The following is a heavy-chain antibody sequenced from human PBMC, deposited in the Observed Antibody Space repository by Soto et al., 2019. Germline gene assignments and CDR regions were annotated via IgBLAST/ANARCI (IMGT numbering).Heavy chain of an antibody. CDR2: IKQDGSEK. V-gene: IGHV3-7*05. CDR1: GFTFSSYW. CDR3: ARVGGSTVVAATGLDY. J-gene: IGHJ4*02. D-gene: IGHD2-15*01. Sequence: ESGGGLVQPGGSLRLSCAASGFTFSSYWMSWVRQAPGKGLEWVANIKQDGSEKYYVDSVKGRFTISRDNAKNSLYLQMNSLRAEDTAVYYCARVGGSTVVAATGLDYWGQGTLVTVSS.